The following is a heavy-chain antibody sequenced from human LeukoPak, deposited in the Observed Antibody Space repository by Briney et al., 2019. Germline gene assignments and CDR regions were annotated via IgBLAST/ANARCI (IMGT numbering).Heavy chain of an antibody. Sequence: PSETLSLTCAVYGGSFSGYYWSWIRQPPGKGLEWIGEINHSGSTNYNPSLKSRVTISVDTSKNQFSLKLSSVTAADTAVYYCARGPTSSGCRYYYYYYMDVWGKGTTVTVSS. CDR3: ARGPTSSGCRYYYYYYMDV. CDR2: INHSGST. V-gene: IGHV4-34*01. CDR1: GGSFSGYY. D-gene: IGHD3-22*01. J-gene: IGHJ6*03.